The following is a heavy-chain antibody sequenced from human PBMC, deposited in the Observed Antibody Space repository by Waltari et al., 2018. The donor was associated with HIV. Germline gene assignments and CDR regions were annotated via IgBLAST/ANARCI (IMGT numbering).Heavy chain of an antibody. CDR3: ARDGVVGATGWFDP. CDR1: GGSIRNYY. V-gene: IGHV4-59*01. CDR2: VFDSGST. Sequence: QVQLQESGPGLVKPSETLSLTCSVSGGSIRNYYWSWIRQPPGKGLEWIGFVFDSGSTNYNPSLKSRVTMSVDTSKNQFSLKLKSVTAADTAVYYCARDGVVGATGWFDPWGKGTLVTVSS. J-gene: IGHJ5*02. D-gene: IGHD1-26*01.